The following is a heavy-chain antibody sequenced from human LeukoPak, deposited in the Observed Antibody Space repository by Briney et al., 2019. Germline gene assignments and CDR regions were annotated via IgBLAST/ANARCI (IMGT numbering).Heavy chain of an antibody. CDR2: IYSGGST. J-gene: IGHJ6*02. CDR3: ARAHSNYYYYGMDV. D-gene: IGHD4-11*01. V-gene: IGHV3-53*01. CDR1: GFTFSSNY. Sequence: PGGSLRLSCAASGFTFSSNYMSWVRQAPGKGLEWVSVIYSGGSTYYAGSVKGRFTISRDNSKNTLYLQMNSLRAEDTAVYYCARAHSNYYYYGMDVWGQGTTVTVSS.